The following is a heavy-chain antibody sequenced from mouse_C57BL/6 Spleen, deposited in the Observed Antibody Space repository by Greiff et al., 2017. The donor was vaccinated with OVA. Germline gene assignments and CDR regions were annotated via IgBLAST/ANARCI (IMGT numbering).Heavy chain of an antibody. V-gene: IGHV1-55*01. CDR3: ARGVYYGNPYFDY. CDR1: GYTFTSYW. J-gene: IGHJ3*01. CDR2: IYPGSGST. Sequence: QVQLQQPGAELVKPGASVKMSCKASGYTFTSYWITWVKQRPGQGLEWIGDIYPGSGSTNYNEKFKSKATLTVDTSSSTAYMQLSSLTSEDSAVYYCARGVYYGNPYFDYWGQGTLVTVSA. D-gene: IGHD2-1*01.